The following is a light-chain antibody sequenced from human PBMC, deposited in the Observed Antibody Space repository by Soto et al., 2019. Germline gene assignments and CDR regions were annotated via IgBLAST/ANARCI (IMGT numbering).Light chain of an antibody. V-gene: IGKV3-20*01. CDR1: QSVTNNY. J-gene: IGKJ2*01. CDR3: QQYGSSPPYT. CDR2: GSS. Sequence: EVVLTQSPGTLSLSPGERATLSCRASQSVTNNYFAWYQQKPGQGPSLLIFGSSDRATGIPDRFSGSGSGTDFTLTISRLEPEDFAVYYCQQYGSSPPYTFGQGTKLEIK.